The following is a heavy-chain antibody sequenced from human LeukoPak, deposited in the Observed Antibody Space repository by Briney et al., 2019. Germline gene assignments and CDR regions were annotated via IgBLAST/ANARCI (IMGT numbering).Heavy chain of an antibody. Sequence: GGSLRLSCAASGFTFTSYAMSWVRQAPGKGLEWVSVVSGSGDRTYYADSVKGRFTISRDNSKNTLFLQMNSLRAEDTAVYYCAKDGGGVTPFDYWGQGTLVTVSS. V-gene: IGHV3-23*01. CDR1: GFTFTSYA. D-gene: IGHD2-21*02. J-gene: IGHJ4*02. CDR3: AKDGGGVTPFDY. CDR2: VSGSGDRT.